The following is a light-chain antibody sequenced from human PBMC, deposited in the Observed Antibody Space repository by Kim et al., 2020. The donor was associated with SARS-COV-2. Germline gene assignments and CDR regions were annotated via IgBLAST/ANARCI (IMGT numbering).Light chain of an antibody. CDR3: QQYSSLWT. CDR1: QSISSS. J-gene: IGKJ1*01. CDR2: KAS. V-gene: IGKV1-5*03. Sequence: SASIGDRVTITCRASQSISSSLAWYQQKPGKAPQLLIYKASSLESGVPSRFSGSGSGTEFTLTINSLQPDDFATYCCQQYSSLWTFGQGTKVDIK.